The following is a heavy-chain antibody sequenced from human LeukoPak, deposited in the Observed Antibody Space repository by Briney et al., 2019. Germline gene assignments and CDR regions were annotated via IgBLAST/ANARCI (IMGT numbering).Heavy chain of an antibody. D-gene: IGHD3-22*01. CDR2: IYYSGST. J-gene: IGHJ4*02. CDR1: GGSISSYY. Sequence: SETLSLTCTVSGGSISSYYWSWIRQPPGKGLEWIGYIYYSGSTKYNPSLKSRVTISADTSKNQFSLKLSSVTAADTAVYYCARDGDSSGPYYYFDYWGPGTLVTVSS. CDR3: ARDGDSSGPYYYFDY. V-gene: IGHV4-59*01.